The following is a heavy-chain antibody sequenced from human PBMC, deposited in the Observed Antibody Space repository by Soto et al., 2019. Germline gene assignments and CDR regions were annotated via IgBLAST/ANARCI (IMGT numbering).Heavy chain of an antibody. D-gene: IGHD3-10*01. CDR2: IHHSGNT. Sequence: QVQLQESGPGLVKPSGTLSLTCAVSGDSIGNNNWWSWVRQPPGKGLEWIGEIHHSGNTNYNPSRKSRVSMSVEKSKNQFSLNLRSVTAADTAVYYWAQTIGAGSYVPYWGQGNLVTVSS. J-gene: IGHJ4*02. V-gene: IGHV4-4*02. CDR3: AQTIGAGSYVPY. CDR1: GDSIGNNNW.